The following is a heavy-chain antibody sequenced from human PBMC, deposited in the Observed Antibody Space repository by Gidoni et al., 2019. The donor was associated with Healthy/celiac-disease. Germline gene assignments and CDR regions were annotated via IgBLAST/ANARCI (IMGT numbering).Heavy chain of an antibody. CDR2: INHSGST. Sequence: QVQLQPWGAGLLKPSETLSLTCAVYGGSFSGYYWSWIRQPPGKGLEWIGEINHSGSTNYNPSLKSRVTISVDTSKNQFSLKLSSVTAADTAVYYCASTYPGYCSSTSCYTGYFQHWGQGTLVTVSS. J-gene: IGHJ1*01. D-gene: IGHD2-2*02. V-gene: IGHV4-34*01. CDR3: ASTYPGYCSSTSCYTGYFQH. CDR1: GGSFSGYY.